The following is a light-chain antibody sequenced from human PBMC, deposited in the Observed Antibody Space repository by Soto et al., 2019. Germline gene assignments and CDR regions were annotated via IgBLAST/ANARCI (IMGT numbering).Light chain of an antibody. CDR3: QQYNRYRT. V-gene: IGKV1-5*01. J-gene: IGKJ1*01. CDR2: AAS. CDR1: QTIMTY. Sequence: DIQMTQSPSSLSSSVGDEFTISCRASQTIMTYLNWYQLKPGKPPRLLIYAASSLESGVPSRFSGSGSGTEFTLTISSLQPDDFATYYCQQYNRYRTFGQGTKVDIK.